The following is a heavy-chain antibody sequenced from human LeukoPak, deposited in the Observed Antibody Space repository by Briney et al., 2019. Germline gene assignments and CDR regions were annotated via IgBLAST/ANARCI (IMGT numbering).Heavy chain of an antibody. CDR1: GFTFSSYS. J-gene: IGHJ4*02. V-gene: IGHV3-21*04. CDR2: ISSSSSYI. D-gene: IGHD2-2*01. CDR3: AKDPTEAYCSSTSCH. Sequence: KSGGSLRLSCAASGFTFSSYSMNWVRQAPGKGLEWVSSISSSSSYIYYADSVKGRFTISRDNAKNSLYLQMNSLRAEDTAVYYCAKDPTEAYCSSTSCHWGQGTLVTVSS.